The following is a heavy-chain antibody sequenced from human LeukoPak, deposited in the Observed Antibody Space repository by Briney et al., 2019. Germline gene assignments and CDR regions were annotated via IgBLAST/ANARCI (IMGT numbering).Heavy chain of an antibody. CDR1: GFTFSSYS. D-gene: IGHD3-22*01. V-gene: IGHV3-21*01. CDR3: ARGRSISYDSSGYDFDY. CDR2: ISSSSSYI. Sequence: GGSLRLSCAASGFTFSSYSMNWVRQAPGKGLEWVSSISSSSSYIYYADSVKGRFTISRDNAKNSLYLQMNSLRAEDTAVYYCARGRSISYDSSGYDFDYWGQGTLVTVSS. J-gene: IGHJ4*02.